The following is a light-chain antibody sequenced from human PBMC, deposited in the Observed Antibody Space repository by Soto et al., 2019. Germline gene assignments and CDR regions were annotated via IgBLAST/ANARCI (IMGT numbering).Light chain of an antibody. V-gene: IGKV1-5*03. CDR2: GAS. CDR1: ESISTW. CDR3: QHYNSYSGA. J-gene: IGKJ1*01. Sequence: DIQMTQSHSSLSASVGDIVTITCRASESISTWLAWYQQKPGKAPKILIYGASSLESGVPPRFSGDGSETDFTLTISSLQRDDVATYYCQHYNSYSGALGQGTKVDIK.